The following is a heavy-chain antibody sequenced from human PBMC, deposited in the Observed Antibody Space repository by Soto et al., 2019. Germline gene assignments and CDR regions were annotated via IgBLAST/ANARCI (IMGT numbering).Heavy chain of an antibody. Sequence: EVQLLESGGGLVQPGGSLRLSCAAYGFTFSSYAMSWVRQAPGKGLEWVSAISGSGGSTYYADSVQGRFTISRDNSKNTRYLQMNSLRAEDTAVYYCAKNYYGSGGHNWFDPWGQGTLGTVSS. CDR2: ISGSGGST. V-gene: IGHV3-23*01. CDR3: AKNYYGSGGHNWFDP. CDR1: GFTFSSYA. D-gene: IGHD3-10*01. J-gene: IGHJ5*02.